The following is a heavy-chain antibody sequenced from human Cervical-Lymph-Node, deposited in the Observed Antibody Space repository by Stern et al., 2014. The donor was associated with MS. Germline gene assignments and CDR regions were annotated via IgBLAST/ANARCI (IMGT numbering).Heavy chain of an antibody. J-gene: IGHJ4*02. CDR2: IIPIFGTA. CDR3: ARGSTVVTDYFDY. CDR1: GGTFSSYA. Sequence: VQLGQSGAEVKKPGSSVKVSCKASGGTFSSYAINWVRQAPGQGLEWMGGIIPIFGTADYAQKFQGRVTITADESTSTAYMELTSLRSEDTAVYYCARGSTVVTDYFDYWGQGTLVTVSS. D-gene: IGHD4-23*01. V-gene: IGHV1-69*01.